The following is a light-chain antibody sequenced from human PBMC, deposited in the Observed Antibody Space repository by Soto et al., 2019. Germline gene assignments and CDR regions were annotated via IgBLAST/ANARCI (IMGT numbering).Light chain of an antibody. J-gene: IGKJ1*01. V-gene: IGKV1-5*03. CDR3: QQYNNYART. Sequence: DIPMTQSPSTLSAFVGDRVTITCRASQSIRTSLAWYQQKPGKAPKLLIYLASSLESGVPARFSGSGAATEFTRSISSLQPDEFAPYYCQQYNNYARTFGQGNKVEIK. CDR2: LAS. CDR1: QSIRTS.